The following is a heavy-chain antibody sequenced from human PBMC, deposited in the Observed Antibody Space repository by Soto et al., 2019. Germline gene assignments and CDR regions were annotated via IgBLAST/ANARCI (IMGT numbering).Heavy chain of an antibody. V-gene: IGHV1-18*01. Sequence: ASVKVSCKASGYTFTSYDINWVRQATGQGLEWMGWISAYNGNTNYAQKLQGRVTMTTDTSTSTAYMELRSLRSDDTAVYYCARMGDIVVVPAATVCDYWGQGTLVTVSS. J-gene: IGHJ4*02. CDR3: ARMGDIVVVPAATVCDY. CDR2: ISAYNGNT. D-gene: IGHD2-2*01. CDR1: GYTFTSYD.